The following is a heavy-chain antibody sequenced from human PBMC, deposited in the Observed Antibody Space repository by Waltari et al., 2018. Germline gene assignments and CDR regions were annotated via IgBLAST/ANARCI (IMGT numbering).Heavy chain of an antibody. J-gene: IGHJ4*02. CDR1: GFSLSTSGVG. CDR2: IYWNDDK. Sequence: SGPTLVKPTQTLTLTCTFSGFSLSTSGVGVGWIRQPPGKALEWLALIYWNDDKRYSPSLKSRLTITKDTSKNQVVLTMTNMDPVDTATYYCARYDNYGDYEDYFDYWGQGTLVTVSS. D-gene: IGHD4-17*01. CDR3: ARYDNYGDYEDYFDY. V-gene: IGHV2-5*01.